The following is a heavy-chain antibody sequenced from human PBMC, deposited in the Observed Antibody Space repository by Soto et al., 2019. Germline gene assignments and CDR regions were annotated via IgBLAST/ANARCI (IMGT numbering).Heavy chain of an antibody. CDR3: ASWDYSNSGHFDY. CDR2: ISSSSSYI. V-gene: IGHV3-21*01. CDR1: GFTFRSYS. Sequence: GGSLRLSCASSGFTFRSYSMNLVRQAPGKGLEWVSSISSSSSYIYYADSVKGRFTISRDNAKNSLYLQMNSLRAEDTAVYYCASWDYSNSGHFDYWGQGTLVTVSS. D-gene: IGHD4-4*01. J-gene: IGHJ4*02.